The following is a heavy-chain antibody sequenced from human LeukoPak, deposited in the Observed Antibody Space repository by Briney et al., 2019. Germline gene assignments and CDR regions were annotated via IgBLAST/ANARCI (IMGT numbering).Heavy chain of an antibody. CDR2: INPNSGGT. CDR1: GYIFTDYH. J-gene: IGHJ6*02. Sequence: ASVKVPCKASGYIFTDYHIHWVRQAPGQGLEWMGRINPNSGGTTYAQKFQDRVTMTRDTSINTAYMELSRLNSDDTAIYYCATPGGILWFGDQDGMDVWGHGTTVAVSS. D-gene: IGHD3-10*01. CDR3: ATPGGILWFGDQDGMDV. V-gene: IGHV1-2*06.